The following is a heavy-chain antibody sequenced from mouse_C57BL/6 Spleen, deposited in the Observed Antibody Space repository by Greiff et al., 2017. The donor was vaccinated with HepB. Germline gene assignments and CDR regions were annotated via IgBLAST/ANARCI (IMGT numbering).Heavy chain of an antibody. CDR3: AREDYDGYYAMDY. CDR1: GFTFSSYA. Sequence: DVMLVESGGGLVKPGGSLKLSCAASGFTFSSYAMSWVRQTPEKRLEWVATISDGGSYTYYPDNVKGRFTISRDNAKNNLYLQMSHLKSEDTAMYYCAREDYDGYYAMDYWGQGTSVTVSS. J-gene: IGHJ4*01. CDR2: ISDGGSYT. D-gene: IGHD2-4*01. V-gene: IGHV5-4*01.